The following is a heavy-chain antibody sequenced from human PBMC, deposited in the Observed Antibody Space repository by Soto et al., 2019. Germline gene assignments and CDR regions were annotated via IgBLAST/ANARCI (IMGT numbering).Heavy chain of an antibody. V-gene: IGHV4-61*08. D-gene: IGHD3-22*01. J-gene: IGHJ6*02. CDR2: LYYGVT. Sequence: SETLSLTCEVSGFSVSNIAQYWACIRQPPGKGLELIGFLYYGVTNYNPSLKSRLTIALDTSKNQISLNLSSVTAADTAVYYCVSELGLTARPDDKSYYYASDVWGPRTTVTVSS. CDR1: GFSVSNIAQY. CDR3: VSELGLTARPDDKSYYYASDV.